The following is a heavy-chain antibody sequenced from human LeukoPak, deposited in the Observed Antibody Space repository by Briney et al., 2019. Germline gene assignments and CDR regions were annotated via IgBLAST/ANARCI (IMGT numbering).Heavy chain of an antibody. Sequence: ASVNVSCKASGYTLTSYGISWVRQAPGQGLEWMGWISAYNGNTNYAQKLQGRVTMTTDTSTSTAYMELRSLRSDDTAVYYCARNNSKVYYFDYWGQGTLVTVSS. V-gene: IGHV1-18*01. CDR2: ISAYNGNT. D-gene: IGHD2/OR15-2a*01. J-gene: IGHJ4*02. CDR1: GYTLTSYG. CDR3: ARNNSKVYYFDY.